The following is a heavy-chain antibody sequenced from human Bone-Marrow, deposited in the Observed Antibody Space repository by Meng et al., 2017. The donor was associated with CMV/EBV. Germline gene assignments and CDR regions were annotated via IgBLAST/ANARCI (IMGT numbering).Heavy chain of an antibody. CDR1: GGSISSSNW. J-gene: IGHJ4*02. D-gene: IGHD1-26*01. V-gene: IGHV4-4*02. CDR3: ARYTTSGSYYDY. Sequence: CAVSGGSISSSNWWSWVRQPPGKGLEWIGEIYHSGSADYNPSLKSRVTISVDKSKNQFSLRLSSVTAADTAVYYCARYTTSGSYYDYWGQGTLVTSPQ. CDR2: IYHSGSA.